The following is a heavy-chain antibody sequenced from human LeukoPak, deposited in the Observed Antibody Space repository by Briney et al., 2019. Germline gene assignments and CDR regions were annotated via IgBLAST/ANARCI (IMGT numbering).Heavy chain of an antibody. CDR3: AKGCGGTCYSDFDY. CDR1: GFTFSSFA. V-gene: IGHV3-23*01. CDR2: ISGSDGST. D-gene: IGHD2-21*02. Sequence: SGGSLRLSCAASGFTFSSFAMSWVRQAPGKGLEWVSTISGSDGSTYYADSVKGRFTISRDNSKGTLYLQMNSLRADDTALYYCAKGCGGTCYSDFDYWGRGSLVTVSS. J-gene: IGHJ4*01.